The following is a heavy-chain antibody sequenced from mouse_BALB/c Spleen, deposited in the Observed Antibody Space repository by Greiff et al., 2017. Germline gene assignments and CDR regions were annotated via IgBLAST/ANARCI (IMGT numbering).Heavy chain of an antibody. CDR2: INSNGGST. Sequence: EVQVVESGGGLVQPGGSLKLSCAASGFTFSSYGMSWVRQTPDKRLELVATINSNGGSTYYPDSVKGRFTISRDNAKNTLYLQMSSLKSEDTAMYYCARSYRVDYWGQGTTLTVSS. V-gene: IGHV5-6-3*01. D-gene: IGHD2-14*01. J-gene: IGHJ2*01. CDR3: ARSYRVDY. CDR1: GFTFSSYG.